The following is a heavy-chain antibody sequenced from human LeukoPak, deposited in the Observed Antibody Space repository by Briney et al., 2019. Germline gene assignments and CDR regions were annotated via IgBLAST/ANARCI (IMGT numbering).Heavy chain of an antibody. V-gene: IGHV3-7*01. Sequence: GGSLRLSCAASGFTFSHYWMTWVRQAPGKGLEWVANMKEDGSQETYVDSVKGRFTISRDNAKNSLYLQMNNVRAEDTAVYYCAKVNSGSYAALGYWGQGTLVTVSS. CDR2: MKEDGSQE. CDR1: GFTFSHYW. J-gene: IGHJ4*02. D-gene: IGHD1-26*01. CDR3: AKVNSGSYAALGY.